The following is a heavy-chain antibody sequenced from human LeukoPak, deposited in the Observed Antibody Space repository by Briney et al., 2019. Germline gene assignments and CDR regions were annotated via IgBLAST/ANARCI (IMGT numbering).Heavy chain of an antibody. D-gene: IGHD3-3*01. CDR1: RGSIRRYY. J-gene: IGHJ4*02. V-gene: IGHV4-59*01. CDR3: ASGVARGNVDY. CDR2: IYYSGST. Sequence: PSEPLSLTSTLPRGSIRRYYWSCLRDPPEQGLEWIGYIYYSGSTNYNPSLKSRVTISVDTSKNQFSLKLSSVTAADTAVYYCASGVARGNVDYWGQGTLVTVSS.